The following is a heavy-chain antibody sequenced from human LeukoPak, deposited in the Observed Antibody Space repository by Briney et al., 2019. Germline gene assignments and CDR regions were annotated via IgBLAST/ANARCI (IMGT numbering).Heavy chain of an antibody. Sequence: GGSVKVSCKASGYTFTGYYMHWVRQAPGQGLEWMGRINPNSGGTNYAQKFQGRVTMTRDTSISTAYMELSRLRSDDTAVCYCAGRLWSVTDYWGQGTLVTVSS. CDR2: INPNSGGT. CDR3: AGRLWSVTDY. CDR1: GYTFTGYY. D-gene: IGHD4/OR15-4a*01. V-gene: IGHV1-2*06. J-gene: IGHJ4*02.